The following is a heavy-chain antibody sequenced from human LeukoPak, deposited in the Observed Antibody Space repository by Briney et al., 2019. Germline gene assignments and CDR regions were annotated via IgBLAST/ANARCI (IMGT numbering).Heavy chain of an antibody. CDR2: ISAYNGNT. Sequence: ASVKVSCKASGYTFTNYGMSWVRQAPGQGLEWVGWISAYNGNTNYAQKFKGRVTMTTDTSTTTAYRELRGLRSDDTAVYYWARADKGHSSAWYDDCWGQGTLVTISS. CDR3: ARADKGHSSAWYDDC. D-gene: IGHD6-19*01. V-gene: IGHV1-18*01. J-gene: IGHJ4*02. CDR1: GYTFTNYG.